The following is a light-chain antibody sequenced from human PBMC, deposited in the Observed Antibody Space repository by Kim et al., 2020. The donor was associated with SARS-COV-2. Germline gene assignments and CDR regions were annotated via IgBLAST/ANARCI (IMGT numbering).Light chain of an antibody. CDR2: GKN. Sequence: VALGHTVRITCQGDRLRSYYATWYQQKPGQAPILVIYGKNNRPSGIPDRFSGSSSGNKASLTITGTQAGDEADYYCNSRDSNDNVVFGGGTKLTVL. CDR1: RLRSYY. CDR3: NSRDSNDNVV. J-gene: IGLJ2*01. V-gene: IGLV3-19*01.